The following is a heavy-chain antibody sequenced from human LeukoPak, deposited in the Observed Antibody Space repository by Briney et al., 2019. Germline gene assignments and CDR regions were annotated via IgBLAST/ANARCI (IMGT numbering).Heavy chain of an antibody. CDR2: ISYDGSNK. CDR1: GFTFSSDA. Sequence: PGGSLRLSCAASGFTFSSDAMHWVRQAPGKGLEWVAVISYDGSNKYYADSVKGRFTISRDNSKNTLYLQMNSLRAEDTAVYYCARPLGGDFWGQGTLVTVSS. V-gene: IGHV3-30*04. CDR3: ARPLGGDF. J-gene: IGHJ4*02. D-gene: IGHD3-3*01.